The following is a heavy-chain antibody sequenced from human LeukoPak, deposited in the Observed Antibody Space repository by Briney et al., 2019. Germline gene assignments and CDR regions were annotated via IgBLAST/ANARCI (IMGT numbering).Heavy chain of an antibody. CDR2: ISSSSSYI. CDR1: GFTFSSYS. Sequence: GGSLRPSCAASGFTFSSYSMNWVRQAPGKGLEWVSSISSSSSYIYYADSVKGRFTISRDNAKNSLYLQMNSLRAEDTAVYYCARVGKYCSSTSCYAPSYYYYYMDVWGKGTTVTVSS. J-gene: IGHJ6*03. V-gene: IGHV3-21*01. D-gene: IGHD2-2*01. CDR3: ARVGKYCSSTSCYAPSYYYYYMDV.